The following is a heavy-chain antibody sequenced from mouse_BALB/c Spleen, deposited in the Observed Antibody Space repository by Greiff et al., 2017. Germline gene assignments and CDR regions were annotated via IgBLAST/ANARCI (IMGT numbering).Heavy chain of an antibody. D-gene: IGHD2-12*01. CDR3: ARDYDKEGAWFAY. V-gene: IGHV3-6*02. CDR2: ISYDGSN. J-gene: IGHJ3*01. CDR1: GYSITSGYY. Sequence: EVKLQESGPGLVKPSQSLSLTCSVTGYSITSGYYWNWIRQFPGNKLEWMGYISYDGSNNYNPSLKNRISITRDTSKNQFFLKLNSVTTEDTATYYCARDYDKEGAWFAYWGQGTLVTVSA.